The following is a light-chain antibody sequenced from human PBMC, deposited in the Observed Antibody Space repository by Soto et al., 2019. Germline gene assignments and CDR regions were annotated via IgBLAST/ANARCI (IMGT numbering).Light chain of an antibody. CDR1: QSVSSN. V-gene: IGKV3-15*01. CDR2: GVS. J-gene: IGKJ1*01. Sequence: EMLMRHSPSTVSVSPLERATLSCRAIQSVSSNLAWYQQKPGQAPRLLIYGVSTRATDIPARFSGSGSGTEFTLTISSLQSEDFAVYYCQQYNNWPPTWTFGQGTKVDIK. CDR3: QQYNNWPPTWT.